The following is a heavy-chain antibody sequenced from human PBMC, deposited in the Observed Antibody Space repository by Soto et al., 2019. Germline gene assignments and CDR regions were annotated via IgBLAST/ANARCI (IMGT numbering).Heavy chain of an antibody. CDR2: IDPSDSYT. D-gene: IGHD2-21*01. CDR1: GYSFTSYW. CDR3: GSPQSGLLQPKYYFGMDV. V-gene: IGHV5-10-1*01. J-gene: IGHJ6*02. Sequence: GESPEISCNASGYSFTSYWISWVRKMPGKGLEWMGRIDPSDSYTNYSPSFQGHVTISADKSISTAYLQWSSLRASDTAMYYCGSPQSGLLQPKYYFGMDVWGLCTKVNV.